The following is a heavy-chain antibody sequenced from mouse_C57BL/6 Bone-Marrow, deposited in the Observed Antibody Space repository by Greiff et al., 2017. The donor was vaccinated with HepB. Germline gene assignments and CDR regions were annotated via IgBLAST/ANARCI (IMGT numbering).Heavy chain of an antibody. CDR2: ISSGSSTI. V-gene: IGHV5-17*01. CDR1: GFTFSDYG. J-gene: IGHJ1*03. D-gene: IGHD1-1*01. CDR3: ARPLSSSHWWYIDV. Sequence: VLLKQSGGGLVKPGGSLKLSCAASGFTFSDYGMHWVRQAPEKGMEWVAYISSGSSTIYYADTVKGRFTISRDNAKNTLLLQMTSLRSEDTAMFYCARPLSSSHWWYIDVWGTGTTVTVSS.